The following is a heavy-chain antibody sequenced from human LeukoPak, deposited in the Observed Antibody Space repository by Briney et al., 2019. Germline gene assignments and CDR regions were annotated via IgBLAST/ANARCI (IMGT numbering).Heavy chain of an antibody. CDR2: INPNSGGT. V-gene: IGHV1-2*02. J-gene: IGHJ4*02. Sequence: ASVKVSCKASGYTFTDYYMHWVRQAPGQGLEWMGWINPNSGGTNYAQKFQGRVTMTRDTSINTAYMDLSSLRSDDTAVYYCARGYSYGPYWGQGTLVTVSS. D-gene: IGHD5-18*01. CDR1: GYTFTDYY. CDR3: ARGYSYGPY.